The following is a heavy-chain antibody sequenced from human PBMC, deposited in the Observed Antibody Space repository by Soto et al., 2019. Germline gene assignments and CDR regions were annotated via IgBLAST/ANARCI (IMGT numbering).Heavy chain of an antibody. CDR2: INPSGGST. CDR1: GYTFTSYY. J-gene: IGHJ5*02. D-gene: IGHD3-3*01. CDR3: ARVAGGDDFWSGYYGWFDP. V-gene: IGHV1-46*01. Sequence: QVQLVQSGAEVKKPGASVKVSCKASGYTFTSYYMHWVRQAPGQGLEWMGIINPSGGSTSYAQKFQGRVTMTRDTSTSTVYMELSSLRSEDTAVYYCARVAGGDDFWSGYYGWFDPWGQGTLVTVSS.